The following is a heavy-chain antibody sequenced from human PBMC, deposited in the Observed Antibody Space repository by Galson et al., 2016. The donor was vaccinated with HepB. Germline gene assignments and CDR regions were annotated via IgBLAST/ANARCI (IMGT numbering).Heavy chain of an antibody. Sequence: SLRLSCAASGFSFSSFWMHWVRQVSGEGLVWVARTNEYGSITDYADSVKGRFTISRDNSKNTLYLQMSSLRAEDTAVYFCARDVGGWGSYWGQGTLVTVSS. V-gene: IGHV3-74*01. CDR1: GFSFSSFW. D-gene: IGHD3-10*01. CDR2: TNEYGSIT. CDR3: ARDVGGWGSY. J-gene: IGHJ4*02.